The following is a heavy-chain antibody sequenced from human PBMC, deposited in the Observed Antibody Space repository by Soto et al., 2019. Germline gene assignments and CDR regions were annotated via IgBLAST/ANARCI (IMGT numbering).Heavy chain of an antibody. CDR3: AGYHSGSYLGN. J-gene: IGHJ4*02. D-gene: IGHD3-10*01. Sequence: VASGKVSSKASGNTLGNYVVHWVRQAPGHSLEWMGRINTGERNTKSSQKFQGKVTFSRDASASTAYMEVISLRSDDTAVYYCAGYHSGSYLGNWGQGTPVSVSS. V-gene: IGHV1-3*04. CDR1: GNTLGNYV. CDR2: INTGERNT.